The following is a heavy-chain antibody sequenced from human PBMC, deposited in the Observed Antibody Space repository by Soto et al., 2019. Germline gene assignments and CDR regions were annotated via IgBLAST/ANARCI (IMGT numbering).Heavy chain of an antibody. CDR2: IYYSGST. CDR3: ARAGATIDYYYYGMNV. CDR1: GGSISSYY. V-gene: IGHV4-59*01. J-gene: IGHJ6*02. D-gene: IGHD1-26*01. Sequence: SETLSLTCTVSGGSISSYYWSWIRQPPGKGLEWIGYIYYSGSTNYNPSLKSRVTISVDTSKNQFSLKLSSVTAADTAVYYCARAGATIDYYYYGMNVWGQGTTVTVSS.